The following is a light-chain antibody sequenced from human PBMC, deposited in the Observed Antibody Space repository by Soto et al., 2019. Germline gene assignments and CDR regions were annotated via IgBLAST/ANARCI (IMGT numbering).Light chain of an antibody. Sequence: EIVLTQSPGTLSLSPGERATLSCRASQSVSRTYLAWYQQKPGQAPGLLIYDVSSRATGIPDRFSGSGSGTDFALTISRLEPEDSAVYYCQQYGTSPYTFGQGTKLEIK. V-gene: IGKV3-20*01. J-gene: IGKJ2*01. CDR2: DVS. CDR3: QQYGTSPYT. CDR1: QSVSRTY.